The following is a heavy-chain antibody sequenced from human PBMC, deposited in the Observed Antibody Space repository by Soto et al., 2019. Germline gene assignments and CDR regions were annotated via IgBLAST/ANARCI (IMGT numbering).Heavy chain of an antibody. CDR1: GGSISSYY. CDR3: ARGSYYYYFGY. Sequence: QVQLQESGPGLVKPSETLSLTCTVSGGSISSYYWSWIRQPPGKGLEWIGYIYYSGSTNYNPSLKSRVTISVDTSKNQFSLKLSSVTAADTAVYYCARGSYYYYFGYWGQGTLVTVSS. V-gene: IGHV4-59*01. J-gene: IGHJ4*02. D-gene: IGHD1-26*01. CDR2: IYYSGST.